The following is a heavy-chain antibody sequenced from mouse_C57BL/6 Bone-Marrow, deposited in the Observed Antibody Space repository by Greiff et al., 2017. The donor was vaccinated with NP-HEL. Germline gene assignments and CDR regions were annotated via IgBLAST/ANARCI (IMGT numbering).Heavy chain of an antibody. CDR1: GYTFTSYW. V-gene: IGHV1-69*01. CDR3: ASSIACFAY. D-gene: IGHD2-3*01. CDR2: IDPYDSYT. Sequence: QVQLQQPGAELVMPGASVKLSCKASGYTFTSYWMHWVKQRPGQGLEWIGEIDPYDSYTNYNQKFKGKSTMTVDKSSSKAYLQLSSLTSEDSAVYYCASSIACFAYWGQGTLVTVSA. J-gene: IGHJ3*01.